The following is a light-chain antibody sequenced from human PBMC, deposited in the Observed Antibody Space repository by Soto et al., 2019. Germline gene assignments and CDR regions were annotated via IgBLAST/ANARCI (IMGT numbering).Light chain of an antibody. Sequence: DIQITQSPSTLSASIGDTVTVACRASQGISNWLAWYQQKPGKAPKLLIFHASSLESGVPSRFRGSRSGTEFTLTISSLQPEDFASYYCLQDYGDSSTFGQGTKVDIK. J-gene: IGKJ1*01. V-gene: IGKV1-5*01. CDR2: HAS. CDR1: QGISNW. CDR3: LQDYGDSST.